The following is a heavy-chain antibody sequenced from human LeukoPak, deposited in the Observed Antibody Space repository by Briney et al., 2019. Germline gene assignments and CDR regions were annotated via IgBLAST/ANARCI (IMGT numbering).Heavy chain of an antibody. V-gene: IGHV3-23*01. Sequence: QPGGSLRLSCAASGFTFRTYAMNWVRQAPGKGLEWVSGISGSGDNTYYADSVKGRFTISRDNSKNTLYLQMNSLTAEDTAVYYCGKGDYILTGYLSYFDYWGQGTLVTVSS. CDR1: GFTFRTYA. J-gene: IGHJ4*02. CDR3: GKGDYILTGYLSYFDY. D-gene: IGHD3-9*01. CDR2: ISGSGDNT.